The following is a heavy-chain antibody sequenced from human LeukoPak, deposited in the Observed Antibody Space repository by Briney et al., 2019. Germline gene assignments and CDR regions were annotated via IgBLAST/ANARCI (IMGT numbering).Heavy chain of an antibody. CDR1: GYTFTSYD. CDR3: ARGSGSNQGNWFDP. Sequence: ASVKVSCKASGYTFTSYDINWVRQATGQGLEWMGWMNPNSGNTGYAQKFQGRVTMTRNTSISTAYMELSSLRSEDTAVYYCARGSGSNQGNWFDPWGQGTLVTVSS. CDR2: MNPNSGNT. V-gene: IGHV1-8*01. D-gene: IGHD3-10*01. J-gene: IGHJ5*02.